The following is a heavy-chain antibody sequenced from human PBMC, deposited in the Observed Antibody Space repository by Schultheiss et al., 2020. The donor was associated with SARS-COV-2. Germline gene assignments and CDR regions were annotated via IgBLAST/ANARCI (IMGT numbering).Heavy chain of an antibody. J-gene: IGHJ3*02. CDR3: ASELVRSDAFDI. CDR1: GFTFSSYW. V-gene: IGHV3-30*03. Sequence: GGSLRLSCAASGFTFSSYWMSWVRQAPGKGLERVAVISFDGSNKYYADSVKGRFTISRDNSKNTLYLQMNSLKTEDTAVYYCASELVRSDAFDIWGQGTMVTVSS. D-gene: IGHD6-6*01. CDR2: ISFDGSNK.